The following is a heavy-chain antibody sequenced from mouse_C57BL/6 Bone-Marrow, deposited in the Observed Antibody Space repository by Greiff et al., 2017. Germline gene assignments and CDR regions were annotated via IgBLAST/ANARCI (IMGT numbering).Heavy chain of an antibody. CDR2: IWWDDDY. CDR1: GFSLSTFGMG. CDR3: ARTEPRDYYGSSSLAY. D-gene: IGHD1-1*01. V-gene: IGHV8-8*01. Sequence: QVTLKVSGPGILQPSQTLSLTCSFSGFSLSTFGMGVGWICQPSGKGLEWLALIWWDDDYYYNSALKSRLTISKDTYKNQVFLKIANVDTADTATYYCARTEPRDYYGSSSLAYWGQGTLVTVSA. J-gene: IGHJ3*01.